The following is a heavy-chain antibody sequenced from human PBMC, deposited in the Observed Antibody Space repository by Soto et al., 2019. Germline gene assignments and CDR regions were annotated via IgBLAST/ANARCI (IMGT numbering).Heavy chain of an antibody. D-gene: IGHD5-18*01. CDR2: IIPIFGTA. CDR3: ATNPVVDTAMVYFDY. J-gene: IGHJ4*02. CDR1: GGTFSSYA. Sequence: VKVSCKASGGTFSSYAISWVRQAPGQGLEWMGGIIPIFGTANYAQKFQGRVTITADESTSTAYMELSSLRSEDTAVYYCATNPVVDTAMVYFDYWGQGTLVTVSS. V-gene: IGHV1-69*01.